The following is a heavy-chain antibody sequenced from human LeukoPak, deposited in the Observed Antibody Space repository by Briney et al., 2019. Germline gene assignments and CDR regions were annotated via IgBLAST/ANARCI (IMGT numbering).Heavy chain of an antibody. Sequence: ASVKVSCKASGYTFTSYGISWVRQAPGQGLEWMGWISAYNGNTNYAQKLQGRVTMTTDTSTSTAYMELRSLRSDDTAVYYCARVYDYYDSSGYSDYFDYWGQGTLVTVSS. CDR3: ARVYDYYDSSGYSDYFDY. CDR2: ISAYNGNT. J-gene: IGHJ4*02. CDR1: GYTFTSYG. D-gene: IGHD3-22*01. V-gene: IGHV1-18*01.